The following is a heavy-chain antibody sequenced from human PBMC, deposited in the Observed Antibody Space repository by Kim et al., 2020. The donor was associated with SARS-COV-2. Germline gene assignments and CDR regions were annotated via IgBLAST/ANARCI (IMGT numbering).Heavy chain of an antibody. D-gene: IGHD2-2*01. CDR1: GFTFSNAW. Sequence: GGSLRLSCAASGFTFSNAWMSWVRQAPGKGLEWVGRIKSKTDGGTTDYAAPVKGRFTISRDDSKNTLYLQMNSLKTEDTAVYYCTTDVVVVPAALDYYYYGMDVWGQGTTVTVSS. CDR2: IKSKTDGGTT. CDR3: TTDVVVVPAALDYYYYGMDV. J-gene: IGHJ6*02. V-gene: IGHV3-15*01.